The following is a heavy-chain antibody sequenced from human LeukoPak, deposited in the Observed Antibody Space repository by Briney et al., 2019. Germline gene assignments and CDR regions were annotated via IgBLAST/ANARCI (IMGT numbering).Heavy chain of an antibody. CDR3: ARGVLWFGELYYFDY. CDR1: GGTCSSYA. V-gene: IGHV1-69*05. CDR2: IIPIFGTA. J-gene: IGHJ4*02. D-gene: IGHD3-10*01. Sequence: SVKVSCKASGGTCSSYAISWVRQAPGQALEWMGRIIPIFGTANYAQKFQGRVTITTDESTSTAYMELSSLRSEDPAVYYCARGVLWFGELYYFDYWGQGTLVTVSS.